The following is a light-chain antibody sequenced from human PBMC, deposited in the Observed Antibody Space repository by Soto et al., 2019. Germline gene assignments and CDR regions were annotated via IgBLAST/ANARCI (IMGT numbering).Light chain of an antibody. CDR3: QQRSNWPST. V-gene: IGKV3-11*01. CDR1: QSVSGY. CDR2: DAS. J-gene: IGKJ4*01. Sequence: EIVLTQSPATLSLSPGNRATLSCRASQSVSGYLAWYQQKPGQAPRLLIYDASNRATGIPARFSSSGSGTAFTLTITTLEPEDFAVYYCQQRSNWPSTFGGGTKVEI.